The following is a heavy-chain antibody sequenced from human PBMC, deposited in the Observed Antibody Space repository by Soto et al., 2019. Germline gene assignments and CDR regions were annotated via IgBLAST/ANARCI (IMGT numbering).Heavy chain of an antibody. J-gene: IGHJ5*02. Sequence: VQLVESGGGVVQPGRSLRLSCAASGFTFSSYGMHWVRQAPGKGLEWVAVIWYDGSNKYYADSVKGRFTISRDNSKNTLYLQMNSLRAEDTAVYYCARDYGDYVHNWFDPWGQGTLVTVSS. V-gene: IGHV3-33*01. CDR1: GFTFSSYG. D-gene: IGHD4-17*01. CDR3: ARDYGDYVHNWFDP. CDR2: IWYDGSNK.